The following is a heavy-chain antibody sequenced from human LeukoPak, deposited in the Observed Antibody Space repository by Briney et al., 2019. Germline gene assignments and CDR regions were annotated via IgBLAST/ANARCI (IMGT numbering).Heavy chain of an antibody. CDR3: ARVSMVRGTNYYYYYMDV. CDR2: TYYRSKWYN. J-gene: IGHJ6*03. CDR1: GDSVSSNSAA. V-gene: IGHV6-1*01. Sequence: SQTLSLTCAISGDSVSSNSAAWNWIRQSPSRGLEWLGRTYYRSKWYNDYAVSVKSRITINPDTSKNQFSLQLNSVTPEDTAVHYCARVSMVRGTNYYYYYMDVWGKGTTVTISS. D-gene: IGHD3-10*01.